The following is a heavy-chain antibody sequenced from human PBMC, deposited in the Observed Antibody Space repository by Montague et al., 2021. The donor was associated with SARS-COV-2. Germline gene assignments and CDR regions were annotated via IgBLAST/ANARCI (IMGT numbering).Heavy chain of an antibody. Sequence: CAISGVSVSSNSAAWNWIRQSPSRGLEWLGRTYYRSKWYNEYAVSVSSRITINPDTSKNQFSLQVNSVTPEDTAVYYCARGADRYYFYGMDVWGQGTTVTVSS. D-gene: IGHD6-19*01. CDR3: ARGADRYYFYGMDV. CDR1: GVSVSSNSAA. V-gene: IGHV6-1*01. J-gene: IGHJ6*02. CDR2: TYYRSKWYN.